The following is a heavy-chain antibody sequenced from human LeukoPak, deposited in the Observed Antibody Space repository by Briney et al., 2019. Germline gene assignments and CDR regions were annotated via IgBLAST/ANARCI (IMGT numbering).Heavy chain of an antibody. Sequence: RPGGSLRLSCAASGFTFDDYGMGWIRQAPGKGLEWVSGINWNGGSTGYADSVKGRFTISRDNAKNSLYLQMNSLRAEDTALYYCAREGPATTTFDYWGQGTLVTVSS. CDR3: AREGPATTTFDY. D-gene: IGHD5-12*01. V-gene: IGHV3-20*04. J-gene: IGHJ4*02. CDR1: GFTFDDYG. CDR2: INWNGGST.